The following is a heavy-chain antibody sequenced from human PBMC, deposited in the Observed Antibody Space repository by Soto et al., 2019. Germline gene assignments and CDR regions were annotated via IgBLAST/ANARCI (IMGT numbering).Heavy chain of an antibody. D-gene: IGHD6-13*01. V-gene: IGHV4-59*01. CDR1: GGSISSYY. Sequence: SETLSLTCTVSGGSISSYYWSWIRQPPGKGLEWIGYIYYSGSTNYNPSLKSRVTISVDTSKNQFSLKLSSVTAADTAVYYCAGSSSWEHYYYYGMDVWGQGTTVTVSS. CDR3: AGSSSWEHYYYYGMDV. CDR2: IYYSGST. J-gene: IGHJ6*02.